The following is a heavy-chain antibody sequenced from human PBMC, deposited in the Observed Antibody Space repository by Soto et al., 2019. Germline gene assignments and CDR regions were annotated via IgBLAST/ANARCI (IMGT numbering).Heavy chain of an antibody. D-gene: IGHD5-18*01. CDR2: ISGSGGST. CDR3: PKVWRRYSEN. J-gene: IGHJ4*02. Sequence: EVQLLESGGGLVQPGGSLRLSCAASGFTFSRYAMSWVRQAPGKGLEWVSAISGSGGSTYYADSVKGRFTISRDNSKNTQDLAMPSLGAHDTAGYDCPKVWRRYSENWGQGTLVTV. CDR1: GFTFSRYA. V-gene: IGHV3-23*01.